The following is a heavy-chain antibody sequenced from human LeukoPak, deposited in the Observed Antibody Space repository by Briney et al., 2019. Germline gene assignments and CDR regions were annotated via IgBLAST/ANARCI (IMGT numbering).Heavy chain of an antibody. V-gene: IGHV4-59*08. CDR3: ARINWNYFDY. CDR2: IYYSGNT. Sequence: SETLSLTCTVSGGSISSYYWSWVRQPPGKGLEWIGYIYYSGNTNYNPSLKSRLTMSADRSRNQFSLNLNSVTAADTAVYYCARINWNYFDYWGQGILVTVSS. D-gene: IGHD1-1*01. J-gene: IGHJ4*02. CDR1: GGSISSYY.